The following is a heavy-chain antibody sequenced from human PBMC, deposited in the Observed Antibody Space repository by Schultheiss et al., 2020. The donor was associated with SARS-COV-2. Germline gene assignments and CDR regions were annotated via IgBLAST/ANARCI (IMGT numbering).Heavy chain of an antibody. D-gene: IGHD5-24*01. CDR1: GFTFNT. J-gene: IGHJ3*02. CDR3: AKGLRDGYNYVDDAFDI. V-gene: IGHV3-7*01. Sequence: GESLKISCAASGFTFNTVRQAPGKGLEWVANIKQDGSEKYYVDSVKGRFTISRDNSKNTLYLQMNSLRAEDTAVYYCAKGLRDGYNYVDDAFDIWGQGTMVTVSS. CDR2: IKQDGSEK.